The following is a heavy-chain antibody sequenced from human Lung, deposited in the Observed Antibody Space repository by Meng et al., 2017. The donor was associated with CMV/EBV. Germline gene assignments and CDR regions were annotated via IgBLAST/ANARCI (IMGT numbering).Heavy chain of an antibody. CDR3: ARQGITIFGVDYCYYYGLDV. CDR2: IYPGDSDT. V-gene: IGHV5-51*01. D-gene: IGHD3-3*01. J-gene: IGHJ6*02. Sequence: GGSLRLSCKGSGYSFTSYWIGWVRQMPGKGLEWMGIIYPGDSDTRYSPSFQGQVTISADKSISTAYLQWSSLKASDTAMYYCARQGITIFGVDYCYYYGLDVWGQGTTVTVSS. CDR1: GYSFTSYW.